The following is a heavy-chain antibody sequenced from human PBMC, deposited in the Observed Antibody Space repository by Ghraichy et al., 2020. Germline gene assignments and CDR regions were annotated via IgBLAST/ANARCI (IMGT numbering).Heavy chain of an antibody. J-gene: IGHJ5*02. CDR3: ASVVTGSGWFDN. CDR2: INSDGSRT. CDR1: GFIFRTYW. V-gene: IGHV3-74*01. Sequence: GGSLRLSCEASGFIFRTYWMHWVRQPPGKGLVWVSRINSDGSRTTYADSAKGRFTISSENSNNTVFLQMNGLRAEDTALYYCASVVTGSGWFDNLGQGTLVTAAS. D-gene: IGHD2-21*02.